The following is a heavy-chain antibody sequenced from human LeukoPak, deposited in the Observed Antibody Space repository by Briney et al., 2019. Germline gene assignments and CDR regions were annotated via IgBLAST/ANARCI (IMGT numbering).Heavy chain of an antibody. CDR3: VTIAVAGTGGGYYFDY. CDR2: FDPEDGET. CDR1: GCTLTELS. V-gene: IGHV1-24*01. J-gene: IGHJ4*02. D-gene: IGHD6-19*01. Sequence: ASVKVSCKVSGCTLTELSMHWVRQAPGKGLEWMGGFDPEDGETIYAQKFQGRVTMTEDTSTDTAYMELSSLRSEDTAVYYCVTIAVAGTGGGYYFDYWGQGTLVTVSS.